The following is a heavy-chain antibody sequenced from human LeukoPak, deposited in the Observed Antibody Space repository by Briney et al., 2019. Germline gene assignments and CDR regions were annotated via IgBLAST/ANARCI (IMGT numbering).Heavy chain of an antibody. D-gene: IGHD3-3*01. Sequence: KPGGSLRLSRAASGFPFSTYSMNWVRQAPGKGLEWVSSISSSSTYIYYADSVRGRFTISSDNAKNSLYLQLNSLRAEDTAVYYCSRDGGGPFDYWGQGTLVTVSS. CDR3: SRDGGGPFDY. CDR1: GFPFSTYS. J-gene: IGHJ4*02. V-gene: IGHV3-21*01. CDR2: ISSSSTYI.